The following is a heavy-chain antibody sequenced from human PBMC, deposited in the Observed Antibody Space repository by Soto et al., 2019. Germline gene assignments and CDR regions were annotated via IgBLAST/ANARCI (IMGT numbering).Heavy chain of an antibody. J-gene: IGHJ3*02. CDR2: IWYDGSNK. CDR3: ARDSYSTGTTPTHAFDI. V-gene: IGHV3-33*01. Sequence: AGSLRLSCAASGFTFSSYGMHWVRQAPGKGLEWVAVIWYDGSNKYYADSVKGRFTISRDNSKNTLYLQMNSLRAEDTAVYYCARDSYSTGTTPTHAFDIWGQGTMVTVSS. CDR1: GFTFSSYG. D-gene: IGHD1-7*01.